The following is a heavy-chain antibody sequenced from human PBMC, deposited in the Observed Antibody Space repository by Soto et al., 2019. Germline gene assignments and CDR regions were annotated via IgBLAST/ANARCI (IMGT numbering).Heavy chain of an antibody. CDR1: GYTFTSYG. J-gene: IGHJ4*02. Sequence: ASVKVTCKASGYTFTSYGISWVRQAPGQGLEWMGWISAYNGNTNYAQKLQGRVTMTTDTSTSTAYMELRSLRSDDTAVYYCARNPHLSGPPYGNHFDYWGQGTLVTVSS. CDR3: ARNPHLSGPPYGNHFDY. D-gene: IGHD3-10*01. V-gene: IGHV1-18*01. CDR2: ISAYNGNT.